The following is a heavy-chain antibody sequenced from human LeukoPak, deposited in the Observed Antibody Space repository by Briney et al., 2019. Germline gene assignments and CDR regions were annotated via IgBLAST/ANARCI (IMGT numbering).Heavy chain of an antibody. V-gene: IGHV4-59*01. CDR1: GGSISSYY. CDR2: IYYSGST. J-gene: IGHJ6*02. Sequence: SETLSLTCTVSGGSISSYYWSWIRQPPGKGLEWIGYIYYSGSTNYNPSLKSRVTISVDTSKNQFSLKLSSVTAADTAVYYCAGGHYYYGMDVWGQGTTVTVSS. CDR3: AGGHYYYGMDV.